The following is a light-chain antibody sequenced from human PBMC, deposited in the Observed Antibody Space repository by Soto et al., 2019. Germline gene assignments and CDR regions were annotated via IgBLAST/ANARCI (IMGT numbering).Light chain of an antibody. J-gene: IGKJ2*01. CDR3: QQYDDSRHT. CDR1: QSVSSNY. Sequence: EIVLTQSPGTPSLSPGERATLPCRASQSVSSNYLAWYQQKPGQAPRLLIYGASSRATGIPDRFSGSGSGTDFTLTISRLEPEDFAVYYCQQYDDSRHTFGQGTKLEIK. CDR2: GAS. V-gene: IGKV3-20*01.